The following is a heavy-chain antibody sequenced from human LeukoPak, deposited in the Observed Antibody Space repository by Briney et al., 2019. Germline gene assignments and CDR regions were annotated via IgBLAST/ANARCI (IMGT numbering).Heavy chain of an antibody. V-gene: IGHV3-23*01. J-gene: IGHJ5*02. Sequence: GGSLRLSCTVSGFTFSSYAMSWVRQAPGKGLAWVSALSTGGATTYYADSVEGRFTISRDNSKNTLFLQMSSLRAEDTAVYYCAKVILGVNVPHWFDTWGQGTLVTVSS. CDR1: GFTFSSYA. D-gene: IGHD3-16*02. CDR2: LSTGGATT. CDR3: AKVILGVNVPHWFDT.